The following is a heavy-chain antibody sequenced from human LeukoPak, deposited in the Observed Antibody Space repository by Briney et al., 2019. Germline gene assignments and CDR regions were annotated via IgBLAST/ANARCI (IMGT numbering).Heavy chain of an antibody. CDR2: ISSSSSYI. Sequence: GGSLRLSCAASGFTFSSYSMNWVRQAPGKGLEWVSSISSSSSYIYYADSVKGRFTISRDNAKNSLYLQMNSLRAEDTAVYYCAAEGIDCSSTSCYMVWDYWGQGTLVTVSS. V-gene: IGHV3-21*04. D-gene: IGHD2-2*02. CDR1: GFTFSSYS. J-gene: IGHJ4*02. CDR3: AAEGIDCSSTSCYMVWDY.